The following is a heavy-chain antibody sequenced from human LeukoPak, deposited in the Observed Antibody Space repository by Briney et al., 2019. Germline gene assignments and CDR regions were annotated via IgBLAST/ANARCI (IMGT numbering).Heavy chain of an antibody. CDR3: AREYSNYVAPFDY. CDR2: IYTSGST. D-gene: IGHD4-11*01. Sequence: SETLSLTCTVSGGSISSYYWSWIRQPPGKGLEWIGRIYTSGSTNYNPSLKSRVTMSVDTSKNQFSLKLSSVTAADTAVYYCAREYSNYVAPFDYWGQGTLVTVSS. V-gene: IGHV4-4*07. J-gene: IGHJ4*02. CDR1: GGSISSYY.